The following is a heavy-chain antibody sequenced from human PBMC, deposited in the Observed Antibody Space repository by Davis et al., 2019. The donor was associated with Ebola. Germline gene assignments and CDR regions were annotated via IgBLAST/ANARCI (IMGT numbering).Heavy chain of an antibody. J-gene: IGHJ4*02. V-gene: IGHV4-59*01. CDR2: VYYTGSA. Sequence: SETLSLTCHVSGGFISSFYWTWTRQSPQMGLEWIGNVYYTGSANYNPSVRSRATISVDTSKKQFSLSLKSVTAADTAVYYCARDPYGDYPDYWGQGTLVTVSS. CDR3: ARDPYGDYPDY. D-gene: IGHD4-17*01. CDR1: GGFISSFY.